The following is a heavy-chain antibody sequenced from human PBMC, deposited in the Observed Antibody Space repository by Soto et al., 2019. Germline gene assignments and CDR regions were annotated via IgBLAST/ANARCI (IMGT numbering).Heavy chain of an antibody. J-gene: IGHJ5*02. V-gene: IGHV3-48*03. Sequence: EVQLVESGGGLVQPGGYLRLSCAASGFTFSSYEMNWVSQAPGKGLEWVSYISSSGSTIYYADSVKGRFTISRDNAKNSQYLQMNCLRAEDTAIYYCARDSPTWFYPWGQGTLVTVSS. CDR1: GFTFSSYE. CDR2: ISSSGSTI. CDR3: ARDSPTWFYP.